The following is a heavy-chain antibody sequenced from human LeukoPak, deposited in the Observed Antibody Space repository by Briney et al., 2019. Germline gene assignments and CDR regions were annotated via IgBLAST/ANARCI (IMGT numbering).Heavy chain of an antibody. CDR1: GGSFSGYY. J-gene: IGHJ4*02. CDR2: INHSGST. D-gene: IGHD6-13*01. Sequence: SETPSLTCAVYGGSFSGYYWSWIRQPPGKGLEWIGEINHSGSTNYNPSLKSRVTMSVDTSKNQFSLRLSSVTATDTGVYYCATPKGNYFGYWGQGTLVTVSS. V-gene: IGHV4-34*01. CDR3: ATPKGNYFGY.